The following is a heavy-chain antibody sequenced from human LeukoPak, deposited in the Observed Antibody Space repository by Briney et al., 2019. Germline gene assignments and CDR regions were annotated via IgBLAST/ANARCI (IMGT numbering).Heavy chain of an antibody. Sequence: GGSLRLSCAASGFTFSSYSVNWVRQAPGKGLEWVSGISPSGGSTYYPDSVKGRFTISRDNSKNTLYLQMNSLRAEDAAVYYCAKLDDGSSSNWGQGTLVTVSS. CDR3: AKLDDGSSSN. CDR2: ISPSGGST. J-gene: IGHJ4*02. CDR1: GFTFSSYS. D-gene: IGHD6-6*01. V-gene: IGHV3-23*01.